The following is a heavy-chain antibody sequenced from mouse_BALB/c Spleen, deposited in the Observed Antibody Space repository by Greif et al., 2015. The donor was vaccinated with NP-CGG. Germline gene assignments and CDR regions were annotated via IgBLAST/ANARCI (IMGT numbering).Heavy chain of an antibody. D-gene: IGHD1-1*01. CDR1: GFTFTDYY. CDR2: IRNKANGYTT. Sequence: EVHLVESGGGLVQPGGSLRLSCATSGFTFTDYYMSWVRQPPGKALEWLGFIRNKANGYTTEYSASVKGRFTISRDNSHSILYLQMNTLRAEDSATYYCARDYYGSSYWYFDVWGAGTTVTVPS. V-gene: IGHV7-3*02. CDR3: ARDYYGSSYWYFDV. J-gene: IGHJ1*01.